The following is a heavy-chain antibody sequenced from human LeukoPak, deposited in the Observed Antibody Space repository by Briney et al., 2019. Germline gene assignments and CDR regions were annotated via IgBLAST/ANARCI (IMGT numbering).Heavy chain of an antibody. V-gene: IGHV3-48*03. D-gene: IGHD6-13*01. CDR3: ARSSSPNGYFQH. CDR1: GFTFSSYE. Sequence: GGSLRLSCAASGFTFSSYEMNWVRQAPGKGLEWVSYISSSGSTIYYADSVKGRFTISRDNAKNSLFLQMNSLRAEDTAVYYCARSSSPNGYFQHWGQGTLVTVSS. CDR2: ISSSGSTI. J-gene: IGHJ1*01.